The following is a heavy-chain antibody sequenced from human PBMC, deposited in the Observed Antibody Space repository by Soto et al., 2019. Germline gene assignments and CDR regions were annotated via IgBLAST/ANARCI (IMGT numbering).Heavy chain of an antibody. J-gene: IGHJ4*02. Sequence: SETLSLTCTVSGVSFSSYYWSWIRQPPGKGLEWIGYIHYSGSTSYNPSLKSRVTISQDTSKNQFSLKLSSVTAADTAVYYCARHYGDGYDYVDYWGQGTLVTVSS. D-gene: IGHD5-12*01. CDR3: ARHYGDGYDYVDY. CDR1: GVSFSSYY. CDR2: IHYSGST. V-gene: IGHV4-59*08.